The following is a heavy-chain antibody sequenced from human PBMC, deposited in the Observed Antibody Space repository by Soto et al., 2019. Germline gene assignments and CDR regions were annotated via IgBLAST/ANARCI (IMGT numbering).Heavy chain of an antibody. D-gene: IGHD6-13*01. Sequence: SETLSLTCTVSGDSISSGAYYWAWIRQHPVKGLEWIGYIYYSGSTHHNPSLKSRDTISIDTSKNQFSLKLSSVTAADTAVYYCERQIAAGSFTYYFDSWGQGTLVTVYS. CDR2: IYYSGST. V-gene: IGHV4-31*03. CDR1: GDSISSGAYY. J-gene: IGHJ4*02. CDR3: ERQIAAGSFTYYFDS.